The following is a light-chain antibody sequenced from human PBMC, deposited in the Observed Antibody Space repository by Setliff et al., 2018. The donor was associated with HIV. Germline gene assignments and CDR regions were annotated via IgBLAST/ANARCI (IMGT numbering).Light chain of an antibody. CDR3: QSYNSDIVI. CDR1: SGNIASNY. CDR2: EDD. V-gene: IGLV6-57*01. Sequence: NFMLTQPHSVSESPGKTVIISCTRSSGNIASNYVQWYQQRPGSSPTTVIYEDDKRPSGVPDRFSGSIDSSSNSASLTISGLKTGDEADYYCQSYNSDIVIFGGGTKVTVL. J-gene: IGLJ2*01.